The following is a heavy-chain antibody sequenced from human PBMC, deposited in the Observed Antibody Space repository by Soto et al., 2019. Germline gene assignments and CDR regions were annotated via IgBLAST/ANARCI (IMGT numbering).Heavy chain of an antibody. CDR1: GYTFTSYG. CDR3: ASSPIRRAYSYYDYVGGSYRPHDAFDI. V-gene: IGHV1-18*01. D-gene: IGHD3-16*02. Sequence: QVQLVQSGAEVKKPGASVKVSCKASGYTFTSYGISWVRQAPGQGLEWMGWISAYNGNTNYAQKLQGRVTMTTDTSTSTAYMELRSLISDDTVLYYCASSPIRRAYSYYDYVGGSYRPHDAFDIWGQGTMVTVSS. CDR2: ISAYNGNT. J-gene: IGHJ3*02.